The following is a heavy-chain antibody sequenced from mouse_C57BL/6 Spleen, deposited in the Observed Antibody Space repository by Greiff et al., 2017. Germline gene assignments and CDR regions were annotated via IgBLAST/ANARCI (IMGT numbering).Heavy chain of an antibody. V-gene: IGHV1-64*01. J-gene: IGHJ2*01. CDR2: IHPNSGST. Sequence: QVQLQQPGAELVKPGASVKLSCKASGYTFTSYWMHWVKQRPGQGLEWIGMIHPNSGSTNYNEKFKSKATLTVDKSSSTAYMQLSSLTSEDSAVYYWAIITTVVEPDYWGQGTTLTVSS. CDR1: GYTFTSYW. CDR3: AIITTVVEPDY. D-gene: IGHD1-1*01.